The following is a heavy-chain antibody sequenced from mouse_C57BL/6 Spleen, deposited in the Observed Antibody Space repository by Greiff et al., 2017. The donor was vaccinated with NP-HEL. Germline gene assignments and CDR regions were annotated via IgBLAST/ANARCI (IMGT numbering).Heavy chain of an antibody. J-gene: IGHJ2*01. Sequence: VQLQQPGAELVRPGSSVKLSCKASGYTFTSYWMHWVKQRPIQGLEWIGNIDPSDSTTHYNQKFKDKATLTVDKSSSPAYIQLSSLTSEDSAVYDCARVLPYFDDWGKGTTLTVSS. CDR2: IDPSDSTT. CDR1: GYTFTSYW. CDR3: ARVLPYFDD. V-gene: IGHV1-52*01. D-gene: IGHD2-12*01.